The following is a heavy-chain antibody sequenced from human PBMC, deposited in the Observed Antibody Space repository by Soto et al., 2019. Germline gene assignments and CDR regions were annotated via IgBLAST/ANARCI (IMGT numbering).Heavy chain of an antibody. D-gene: IGHD3-10*01. CDR1: GDPFKNCV. J-gene: IGHJ6*02. Sequence: QVQVVQSGVEVRRPGSSVKVSCKASGDPFKNCVISWVRQAPGQGLEWMGGIIPLFGTTDFAQRFQGRLTITTDESTTTAYMELSRLRSEETATYYCAAELGFGKLSVVWGQGTTVIVSS. CDR2: IIPLFGTT. CDR3: AAELGFGKLSVV. V-gene: IGHV1-69*01.